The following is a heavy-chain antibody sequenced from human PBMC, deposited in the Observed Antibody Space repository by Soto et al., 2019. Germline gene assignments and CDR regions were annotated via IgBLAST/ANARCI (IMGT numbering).Heavy chain of an antibody. V-gene: IGHV1-18*01. CDR3: AREGFEYSSSSYYMDV. CDR1: GYTFTSYG. J-gene: IGHJ6*03. D-gene: IGHD6-6*01. Sequence: GASVKVSRKASGYTFTSYGISWGRQAPGQGLEWMGWISAYNGNTNYAQKLQGRVTMTTDTSTSTAYMELRSLRSDDTAVYYCAREGFEYSSSSYYMDVWGKGTTVTVSS. CDR2: ISAYNGNT.